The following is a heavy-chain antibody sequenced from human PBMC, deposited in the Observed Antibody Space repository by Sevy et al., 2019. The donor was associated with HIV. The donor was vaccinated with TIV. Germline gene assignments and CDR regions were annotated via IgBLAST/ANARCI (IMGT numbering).Heavy chain of an antibody. V-gene: IGHV1-18*01. CDR3: AXVSDGSGXHYXDXXDY. D-gene: IGHD3-22*01. CDR1: GYTXXXXA. CDR2: ISXSXXXT. Sequence: ASVKVSCKASGYTXXXXAIGWVRQAXGQGXXWMGWISXSXXXTKLARNLQGRVTMTTDTSATTAYMELRGLRSGXTAVYYCAXVSDGSGXHYXDXXDYWGQGTLVTVSS. J-gene: IGHJ4*02.